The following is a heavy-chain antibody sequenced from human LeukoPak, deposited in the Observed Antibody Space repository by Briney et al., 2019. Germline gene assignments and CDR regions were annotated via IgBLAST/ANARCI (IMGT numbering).Heavy chain of an antibody. Sequence: GGSLRLSCAASGFTFSTYAMSWVRQAPGKGLEWVSLISPAGGSIYYADSVKGRFTISRDDSENTLYLQMSSLRTEDTAVYYCAKRHCSGGSCFSGVDYWGQGTLVTVSS. J-gene: IGHJ4*02. CDR2: ISPAGGSI. CDR3: AKRHCSGGSCFSGVDY. D-gene: IGHD2-15*01. V-gene: IGHV3-23*01. CDR1: GFTFSTYA.